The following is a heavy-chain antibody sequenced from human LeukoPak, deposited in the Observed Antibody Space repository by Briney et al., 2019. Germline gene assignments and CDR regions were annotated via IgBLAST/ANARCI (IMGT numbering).Heavy chain of an antibody. J-gene: IGHJ4*02. V-gene: IGHV4-38-2*01. Sequence: SETLSLTCAVYGGSFSGYYWGWIRQPPGKGLEWIGSIYHSGSTYYNPSLKSRVTISVDTSKNQFSLKLSSVTAADTAVYYCAGNAYSSSSSDYWGQGTLVTVSS. CDR2: IYHSGST. CDR3: AGNAYSSSSSDY. CDR1: GGSFSGYY. D-gene: IGHD6-6*01.